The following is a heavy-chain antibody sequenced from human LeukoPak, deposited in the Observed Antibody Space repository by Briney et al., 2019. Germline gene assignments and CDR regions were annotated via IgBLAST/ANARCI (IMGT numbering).Heavy chain of an antibody. V-gene: IGHV3-7*01. J-gene: IGHJ4*02. CDR3: ARVSGDYDPYYFDY. D-gene: IGHD4-17*01. Sequence: PGGSLRLSCAASGFTFSSYWMSWVRQAPGKGLEWVATIKQDGSKKYYVDSVKGRFTISRDNAKNSLHLQMNRLRAEETAVYYCARVSGDYDPYYFDYWGQGTLVTVSS. CDR1: GFTFSSYW. CDR2: IKQDGSKK.